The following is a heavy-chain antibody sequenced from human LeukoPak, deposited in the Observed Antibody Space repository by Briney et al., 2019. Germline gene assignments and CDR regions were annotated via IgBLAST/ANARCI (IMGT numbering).Heavy chain of an antibody. CDR3: ARDGLGFGELADAFDI. CDR2: IWYGGSNK. V-gene: IGHV3-33*01. D-gene: IGHD3-10*01. Sequence: GGSLRLSCAASGFTFSSYGMHWVRQAPGKGLEWVAVIWYGGSNKYYADSVKGRFTISRDNSENTLYLQMNSLRAEDTAVYYCARDGLGFGELADAFDIWGQGTMVTVSS. J-gene: IGHJ3*02. CDR1: GFTFSSYG.